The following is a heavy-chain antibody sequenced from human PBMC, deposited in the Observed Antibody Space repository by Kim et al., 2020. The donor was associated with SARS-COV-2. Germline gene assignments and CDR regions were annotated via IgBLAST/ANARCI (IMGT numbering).Heavy chain of an antibody. CDR3: ARDRIGHCSSTSCSLHFD. Sequence: SETLSLTCTVSGGSISSHSWSWIRQPPGKGLEWIGYTYHSGSTNYNPSLKSRVTISVDTSKNQFSLKLSSVTAADAAVYYCARDRIGHCSSTSCSLHFD. CDR1: GGSISSHS. V-gene: IGHV4-59*11. D-gene: IGHD2-2*01. J-gene: IGHJ4*01. CDR2: TYHSGST.